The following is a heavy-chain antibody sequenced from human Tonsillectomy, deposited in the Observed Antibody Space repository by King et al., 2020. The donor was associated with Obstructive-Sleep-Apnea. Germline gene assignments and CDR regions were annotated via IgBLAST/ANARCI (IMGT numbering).Heavy chain of an antibody. CDR1: GYTFTSYW. J-gene: IGHJ4*02. CDR3: ARIYGDYVSYFDY. D-gene: IGHD4-17*01. V-gene: IGHV5-51*01. Sequence: VQLVESGAEVKKPGESLKISCKASGYTFTSYWIVWVRQMPGKGLEWMGIIYPGDSDTRYSPSFQGRVTISVDKSISTAYLQWSSLKASDTAMYYCARIYGDYVSYFDYWGQGTLVTVSS. CDR2: IYPGDSDT.